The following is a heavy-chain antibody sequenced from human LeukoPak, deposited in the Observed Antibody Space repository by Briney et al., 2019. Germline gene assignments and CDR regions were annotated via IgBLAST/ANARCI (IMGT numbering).Heavy chain of an antibody. V-gene: IGHV4-31*03. CDR3: ARVRGITMIVVVISTIPVGYFDL. Sequence: SQTLSLTCTVSGGSISSGGYYWSWIRQHPGKGLEWIGYIYYSGSTYYNPSLKSRVTISVDTSKNQLSLKLSSVTAADTAVYYCARVRGITMIVVVISTIPVGYFDLWGRGTLVTVSS. J-gene: IGHJ2*01. CDR2: IYYSGST. D-gene: IGHD3-22*01. CDR1: GGSISSGGYY.